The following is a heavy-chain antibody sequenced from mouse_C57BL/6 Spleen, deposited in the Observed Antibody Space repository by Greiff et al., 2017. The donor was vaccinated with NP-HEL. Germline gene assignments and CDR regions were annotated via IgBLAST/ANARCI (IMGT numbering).Heavy chain of an antibody. CDR3: ARKGGLGFAY. CDR2: IYPGGGYT. J-gene: IGHJ3*01. CDR1: GYTFTNYW. Sequence: VMLVESGAELVRPGTSVKMSCKASGYTFTNYWIGWAKQRPGHGLEWIGDIYPGGGYTNYNEKFKGKATLTADKSSSTAYMQFSSLTSEDSAIYYCARKGGLGFAYWGQGTLVTDSA. V-gene: IGHV1-63*01. D-gene: IGHD2-4*01.